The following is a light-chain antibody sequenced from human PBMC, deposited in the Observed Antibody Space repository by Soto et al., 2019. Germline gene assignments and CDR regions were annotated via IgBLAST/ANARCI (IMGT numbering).Light chain of an antibody. V-gene: IGKV3D-15*01. J-gene: IGKJ5*01. CDR3: PQHNQQPIT. CDR1: QSAGNF. CDR2: YIS. Sequence: EIVMTQSPATLSVSPGETASLSCRASQSAGNFLAWYQQKPGQAPRLLIYYISTRATGIPARFSGSGSGTEFTLTIHSLQSEDSAVYYCPQHNQQPITFGQGTRLEI.